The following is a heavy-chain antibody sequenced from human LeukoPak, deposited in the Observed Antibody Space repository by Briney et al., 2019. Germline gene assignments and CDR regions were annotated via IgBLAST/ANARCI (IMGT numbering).Heavy chain of an antibody. V-gene: IGHV4-34*01. CDR2: INHSGSN. D-gene: IGHD1-26*01. J-gene: IGHJ4*02. Sequence: SETLSPTCVVARPSYSGKYWRCLRQSPRRGLEWDGEINHSGSNNNNPSLKSRVTISRDTSKKQPSLKLNAVAAADTAVYYCASSREGGAVYWGQGTLVTVSS. CDR1: RPSYSGKY. CDR3: ASSREGGAVY.